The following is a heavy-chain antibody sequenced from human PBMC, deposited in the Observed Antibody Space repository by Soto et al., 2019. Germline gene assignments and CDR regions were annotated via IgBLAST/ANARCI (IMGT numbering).Heavy chain of an antibody. V-gene: IGHV3-72*01. CDR2: TRNKANSYTT. Sequence: EVQLVESGGGLVQPGGSLRLSCAASGFTFSDHYMDWVRQAPGKGLEWVGRTRNKANSYTTEYAASVKGRFTISRDDSKNSLYLQMNSLKTEHTAVYYCACPCGLWGQGTLVTVSS. CDR3: ACPCGL. CDR1: GFTFSDHY. J-gene: IGHJ4*02. D-gene: IGHD2-21*01.